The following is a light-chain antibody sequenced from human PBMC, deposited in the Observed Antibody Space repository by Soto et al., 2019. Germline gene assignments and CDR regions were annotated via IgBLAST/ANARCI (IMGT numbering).Light chain of an antibody. J-gene: IGKJ1*01. CDR3: QQYGSSPGT. V-gene: IGKV3-20*01. CDR2: GAS. CDR1: QSITSRY. Sequence: EIVLTQSPGTLSLSPGERATLSCRAIQSITSRYLAWYQQKPGQAPRLLIFGASIRDTGIPDRFSGSGSGTDFTLTISRMESEDFAVYYCQQYGSSPGTFGQGTKVDIK.